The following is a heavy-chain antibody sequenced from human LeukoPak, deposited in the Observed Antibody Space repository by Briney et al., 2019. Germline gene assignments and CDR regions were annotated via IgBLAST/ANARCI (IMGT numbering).Heavy chain of an antibody. D-gene: IGHD6-13*01. V-gene: IGHV3-30-3*01. CDR1: GFTFSSYA. CDR2: ISYDGSNK. CDR3: ARGLGSSWYSSHY. J-gene: IGHJ4*02. Sequence: GGSLRLSCAASGFTFSSYAMHWVRQAPGKGLEWVAVISYDGSNKYYADSVKGRSTISRDNSKNTLYLQMNSLRAEDTAVYYCARGLGSSWYSSHYWGQGTLVTVSS.